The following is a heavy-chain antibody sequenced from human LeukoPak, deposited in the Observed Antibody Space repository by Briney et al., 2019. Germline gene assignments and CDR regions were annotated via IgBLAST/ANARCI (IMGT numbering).Heavy chain of an antibody. V-gene: IGHV4-59*08. CDR2: IYYSGST. CDR1: GGSISSYY. CDR3: ARRHRYCSTNCYLTDY. J-gene: IGHJ4*02. D-gene: IGHD2-2*01. Sequence: KSSETLSLTCTVSGGSISSYYWNWIRQPPGKGLEWIGYIYYSGSTNYNPSLKSRVTISVDTSKNQFSLKLSSVTAADTAVYYCARRHRYCSTNCYLTDYWGQGTLVTVSS.